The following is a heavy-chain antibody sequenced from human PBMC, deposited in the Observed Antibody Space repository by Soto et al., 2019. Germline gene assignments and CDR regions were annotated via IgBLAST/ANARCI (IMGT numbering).Heavy chain of an antibody. J-gene: IGHJ4*02. Sequence: PSETLSLTCTVSGGSISSGGYYWSWIRQHPGKGLEWIGYIYYSGSTYYNPSLKSRVTISVDTSKNQFSLKLSSVTAADTAVYYCAREDTAMVKIDYWGQGTLVTVSS. CDR3: AREDTAMVKIDY. CDR2: IYYSGST. V-gene: IGHV4-31*03. D-gene: IGHD5-18*01. CDR1: GGSISSGGYY.